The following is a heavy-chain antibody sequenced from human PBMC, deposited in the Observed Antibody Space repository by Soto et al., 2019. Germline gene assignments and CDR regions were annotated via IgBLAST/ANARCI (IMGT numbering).Heavy chain of an antibody. D-gene: IGHD6-13*01. Sequence: QVQLVQSGAEVKKPGASVKVSCKASGYTFTSYAMHWVRQAPGQRLEWVGWINAGNGNTKYSQKFQGRVTITRDTSASTAYMELSSLRSEDTAVYYCASSWRQQLVRGKEGYDYWGQGTLVTVSS. CDR1: GYTFTSYA. CDR3: ASSWRQQLVRGKEGYDY. J-gene: IGHJ4*02. CDR2: INAGNGNT. V-gene: IGHV1-3*01.